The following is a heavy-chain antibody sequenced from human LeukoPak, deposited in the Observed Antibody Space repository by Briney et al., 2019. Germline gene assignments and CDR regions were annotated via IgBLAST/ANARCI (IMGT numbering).Heavy chain of an antibody. CDR1: GGSISSGSYY. D-gene: IGHD3-16*01. J-gene: IGHJ6*03. CDR3: ARSRWGYCMDV. V-gene: IGHV4-61*02. Sequence: PSQTLSLTCTVSGGSISSGSYYWSWIRQPAGKGLEWIGRTYTSGSTNYNPSLKSRVTISVDTSKNQFSLKLSSVTAADTAVYYCARSRWGYCMDVWGKGTTVTISS. CDR2: TYTSGST.